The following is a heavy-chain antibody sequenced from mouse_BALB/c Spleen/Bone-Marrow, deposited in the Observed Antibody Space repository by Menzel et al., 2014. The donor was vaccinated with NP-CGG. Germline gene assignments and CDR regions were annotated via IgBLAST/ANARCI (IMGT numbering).Heavy chain of an antibody. CDR1: GFTFSSYS. CDR2: ISSGGHYT. CDR3: SKDGGYDYSYYFDY. V-gene: IGHV5-6-4*01. J-gene: IGHJ2*01. D-gene: IGHD2-4*01. Sequence: EVKVVESGGGLVKPGGSLKLSCAASGFTFSSYSMSWVRQTPEKRLEWVATISSGGHYTYYPDSVKGQFTISRDNAKNTLYLQMSSLKSEDTAMYYCSKDGGYDYSYYFDYWGQGTTLTVSS.